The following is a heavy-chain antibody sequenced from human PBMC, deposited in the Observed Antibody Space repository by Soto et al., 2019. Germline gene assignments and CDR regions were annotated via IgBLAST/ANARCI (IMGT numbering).Heavy chain of an antibody. V-gene: IGHV3-9*01. CDR3: AKDSGAPFIGWFDP. CDR1: GFTFDDYA. D-gene: IGHD3-10*01. J-gene: IGHJ5*02. CDR2: ISWNSGSI. Sequence: GGSLRLSCAASGFTFDDYAMHWVRQAPGKGLEWVSGISWNSGSIGYADSVKGRFTISRDNAKNSLYLQMNSLRAEDTALYYCAKDSGAPFIGWFDPWGQGTLVTLSS.